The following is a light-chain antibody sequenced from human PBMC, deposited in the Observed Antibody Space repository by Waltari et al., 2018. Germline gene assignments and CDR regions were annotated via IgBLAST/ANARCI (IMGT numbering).Light chain of an antibody. Sequence: IVMTQSPVSLAVSLGERATINCKSSQSVFYSSNNRNYLGWYQHKAGQPPKLLIYWASTRESGVPDRFSGSGSGTDFTLTISNLQAEDVAVYYCQQYYATPRTFGQGTKVAIK. CDR2: WAS. CDR1: QSVFYSSNNRNY. CDR3: QQYYATPRT. J-gene: IGKJ1*01. V-gene: IGKV4-1*01.